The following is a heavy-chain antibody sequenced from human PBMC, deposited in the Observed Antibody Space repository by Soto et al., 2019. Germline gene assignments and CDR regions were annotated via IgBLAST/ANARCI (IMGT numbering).Heavy chain of an antibody. D-gene: IGHD6-13*01. J-gene: IGHJ4*02. CDR1: GFTFSSYS. Sequence: GGSLRLSCAASGFTFSSYSMNWVRQAPGKGLEWVSYVSSSSSTIYYADSVKGRFTISRDNAKNSLYLQMNSLRDEDTAVYYCAGGVWYSSSWYAPFDYWGQGTLVTVSS. CDR2: VSSSSSTI. CDR3: AGGVWYSSSWYAPFDY. V-gene: IGHV3-48*02.